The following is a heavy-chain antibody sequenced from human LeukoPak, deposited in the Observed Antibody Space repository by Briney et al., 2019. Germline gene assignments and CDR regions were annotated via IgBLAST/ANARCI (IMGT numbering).Heavy chain of an antibody. V-gene: IGHV3-21*01. CDR2: ISSSSSYI. Sequence: GGSLRLSCAASGFTFSSYSMNWARQAPGKGLEWVSSISSSSSYIYYADSVKGRFTISRDNAKNSLYLQMNSLRAEDTAVYYCARVFGQQLAFDPWAREPWSPSPQ. CDR1: GFTFSSYS. CDR3: ARVFGQQLAFDP. D-gene: IGHD6-13*01. J-gene: IGHJ5*02.